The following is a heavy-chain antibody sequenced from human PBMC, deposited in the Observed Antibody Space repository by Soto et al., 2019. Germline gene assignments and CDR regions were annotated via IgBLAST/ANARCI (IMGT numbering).Heavy chain of an antibody. D-gene: IGHD2-8*02. V-gene: IGHV4-39*01. CDR3: ARGEYCTDISCAFH. J-gene: IGHJ4*02. CDR1: GDSITRIGNY. Sequence: PSETLSLTCTVSGDSITRIGNYWAWIRQPTGKGLEWVGSIYSGGSAYYHPSLKSRVTMSVDTSKSEVALTLTSVTSADTAVYYCARGEYCTDISCAFHWGRGTLVSDSS. CDR2: IYSGGSA.